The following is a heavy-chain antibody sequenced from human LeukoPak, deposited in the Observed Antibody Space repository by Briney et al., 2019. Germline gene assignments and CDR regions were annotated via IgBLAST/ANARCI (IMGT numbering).Heavy chain of an antibody. V-gene: IGHV4-30-4*01. CDR2: IYYTGST. J-gene: IGHJ6*02. D-gene: IGHD2-15*01. CDR1: GGSISSGDYY. CDR3: VREGYCSGAGRLSDPFGMDV. Sequence: KTSETLSLTCSVSGGSISSGDYYWSWIRQPPGKGLEWIGYIYYTGSTYYSPSLKSRVTISVDTSKNQFSLRLTSVTAADTAVYYCVREGYCSGAGRLSDPFGMDVWGQGTAVTVSS.